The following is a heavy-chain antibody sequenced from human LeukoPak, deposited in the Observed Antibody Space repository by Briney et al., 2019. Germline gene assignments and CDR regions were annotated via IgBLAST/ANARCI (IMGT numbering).Heavy chain of an antibody. CDR2: ISYSGST. V-gene: IGHV4-59*12. CDR3: ARGFFDYGDSFDY. D-gene: IGHD4-17*01. CDR1: GGSISSYY. Sequence: SETLSLTCIVSGGSISSYYWSWIRQPPGKGLEWIGYISYSGSTHYNSSLKSRVTISVDRSKNQFSLKLSSVTAADTAVYYCARGFFDYGDSFDYWGQGTLVTVSS. J-gene: IGHJ4*02.